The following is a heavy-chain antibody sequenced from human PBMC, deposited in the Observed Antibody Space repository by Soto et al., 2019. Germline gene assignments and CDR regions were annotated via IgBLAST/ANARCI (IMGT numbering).Heavy chain of an antibody. CDR2: ISSNGGTT. D-gene: IGHD1-7*01. V-gene: IGHV3-64*01. J-gene: IGHJ4*02. Sequence: EVQLAESGGGMVQPGGSLRLSCVASGFTFSSYDMHWVRQAPGKGLEYVSSISSNGGTTYYVNSVKGRFTISRDYSKNTLYLQMGSLIAEDMAVYYCVRRVAGNYDYWGQGTLVTVSS. CDR3: VRRVAGNYDY. CDR1: GFTFSSYD.